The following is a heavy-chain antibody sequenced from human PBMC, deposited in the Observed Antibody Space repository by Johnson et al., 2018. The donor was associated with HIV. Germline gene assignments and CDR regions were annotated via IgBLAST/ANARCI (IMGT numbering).Heavy chain of an antibody. Sequence: VQLVESGGGLVQPGGSLRLSCAASGFTFSSYDMHWVRQGTGKGLEWVSAIGTAGDTYYPGSVKGRFTISRDSSKNSLYLQMNSLRAEDPAVYYCARDHDHIAAAQGAFDIWGQGTMVTVAS. CDR1: GFTFSSYD. CDR3: ARDHDHIAAAQGAFDI. CDR2: IGTAGDT. D-gene: IGHD6-13*01. J-gene: IGHJ3*02. V-gene: IGHV3-13*01.